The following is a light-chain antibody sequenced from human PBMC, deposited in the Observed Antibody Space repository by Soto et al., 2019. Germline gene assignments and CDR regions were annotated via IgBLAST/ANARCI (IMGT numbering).Light chain of an antibody. J-gene: IGKJ5*01. Sequence: EIVLTQSPGTLSLSPGERATLSCRASQSVSSSYLAWYQQKPGQAPRLLIYGASSMAAGIPDRFSASGSGTDFPLTISRLEPEDFAVYYCQQYGSSPQTFGQGTRLEIK. CDR2: GAS. V-gene: IGKV3-20*01. CDR1: QSVSSSY. CDR3: QQYGSSPQT.